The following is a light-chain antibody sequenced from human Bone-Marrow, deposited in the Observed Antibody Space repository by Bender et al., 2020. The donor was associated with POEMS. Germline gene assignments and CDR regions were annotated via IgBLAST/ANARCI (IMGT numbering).Light chain of an antibody. Sequence: QSALTQPASVSGSPGQSITISCTGTSSDINDSSYVSWYQQHPGKAPNLIIYNVSYRPSGASHRFSGSQSGNAASLTISGLQPEDEADYYCSSFTNINTVIFGGGTKLTVL. CDR2: NVS. CDR1: SSDINDSSY. J-gene: IGLJ2*01. V-gene: IGLV2-14*01. CDR3: SSFTNINTVI.